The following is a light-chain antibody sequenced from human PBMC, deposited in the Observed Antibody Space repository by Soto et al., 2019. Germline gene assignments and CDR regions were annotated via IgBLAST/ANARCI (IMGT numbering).Light chain of an antibody. CDR3: QQYGRSPFT. CDR1: QSVSNNH. CDR2: GAS. J-gene: IGKJ3*01. Sequence: EIVLTQSPGTLSLSPGERATLSCRASQSVSNNHLAWYQQKPGQAPRLLFYGASSRATGIPDRFSGSGSGIDFTLTISRLEPEDFAVYYCQQYGRSPFTFGPGTKVDIK. V-gene: IGKV3-20*01.